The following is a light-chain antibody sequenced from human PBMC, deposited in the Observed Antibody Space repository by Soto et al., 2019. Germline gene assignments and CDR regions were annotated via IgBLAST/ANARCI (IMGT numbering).Light chain of an antibody. Sequence: QSVLTQPPSVSGAPGQRGTISCTGSSTNIGAGYDVQWYQQFPGIAPKLLISGSTNRRSGVPDRFSGSESGTSASLTITGLQAEDEADYHCQSYDSSLSAKVFGGGTKLTVL. CDR2: GST. CDR3: QSYDSSLSAKV. J-gene: IGLJ3*02. V-gene: IGLV1-40*01. CDR1: STNIGAGYD.